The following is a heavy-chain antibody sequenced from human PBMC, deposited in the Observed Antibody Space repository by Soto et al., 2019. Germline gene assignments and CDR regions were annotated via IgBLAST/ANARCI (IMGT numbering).Heavy chain of an antibody. CDR3: ASPRPPYWSGGSCYSVA. D-gene: IGHD2-15*01. J-gene: IGHJ5*02. Sequence: QLQLQESGPGLVKPSETLSLTCTVSGGSISSSSYYWGWIRQPPGKGLEWIGSIYYSGSTYYNPSLRGRVTISVDKSKNQFSLKLSSVTAADTAVYYCASPRPPYWSGGSCYSVAWGQGTLVPVSS. CDR2: IYYSGST. CDR1: GGSISSSSYY. V-gene: IGHV4-39*01.